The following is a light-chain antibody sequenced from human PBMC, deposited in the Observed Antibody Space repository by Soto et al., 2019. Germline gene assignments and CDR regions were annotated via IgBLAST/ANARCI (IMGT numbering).Light chain of an antibody. J-gene: IGLJ2*01. CDR3: SSYAGSDNYVV. CDR1: SSDVGGYNY. CDR2: EVN. Sequence: QSALTQPPSASGSPGQPVTISSTGTSSDVGGYNYVSWYQQHPGKAPKFMIYEVNKRPSGVPDRFSGSKSGNTASLTVSGLQAEDEADYYCSSYAGSDNYVVIGGGTKVTVL. V-gene: IGLV2-8*01.